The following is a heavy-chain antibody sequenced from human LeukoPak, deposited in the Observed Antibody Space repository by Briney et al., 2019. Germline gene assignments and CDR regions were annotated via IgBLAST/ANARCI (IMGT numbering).Heavy chain of an antibody. D-gene: IGHD3-22*01. V-gene: IGHV5-51*01. CDR3: ARQLPNYYDNSPPDY. J-gene: IGHJ4*02. CDR2: IHPGDSDT. Sequence: GESLKISCKGSGYSFTTNWIGWVRQMPGKGLEWMGIIHPGDSDTRYSPSFQGQVTISADKSISTAYLQWSSLKASDTAMYYCARQLPNYYDNSPPDYWGQGTLVTVSS. CDR1: GYSFTTNW.